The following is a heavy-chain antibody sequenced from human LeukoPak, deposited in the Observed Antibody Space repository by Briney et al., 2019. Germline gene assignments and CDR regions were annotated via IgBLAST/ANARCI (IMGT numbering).Heavy chain of an antibody. CDR2: ISGSGGST. V-gene: IGHV3-23*01. Sequence: GGSLRLSCAASGFTFSCYVMSWVRQAPGKGLEWVSAISGSGGSTYYADSVKGRFIISRDNSKNTLYLQMNSLRAEDTALYYSAKLQQWLVYWGQGTLVTVSS. J-gene: IGHJ4*02. CDR1: GFTFSCYV. CDR3: AKLQQWLVY. D-gene: IGHD6-19*01.